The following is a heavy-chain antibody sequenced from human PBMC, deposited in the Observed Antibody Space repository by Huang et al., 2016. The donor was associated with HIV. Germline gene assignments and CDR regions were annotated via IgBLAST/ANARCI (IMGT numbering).Heavy chain of an antibody. CDR3: AREIMISFGGPFDP. V-gene: IGHV4-34*01. CDR2: INHRGTT. Sequence: QVQLHQWGAGLLKPSETLSLTCAVYGGSFSSYYWNWIRQSPGKGLEWIGQINHRGTTTYNPSLNSRVTMSGDTSKNQFSLKLNAVTAADTAVYYCAREIMISFGGPFDPWGQGTLVTVSS. J-gene: IGHJ5*02. D-gene: IGHD3-16*01. CDR1: GGSFSSYY.